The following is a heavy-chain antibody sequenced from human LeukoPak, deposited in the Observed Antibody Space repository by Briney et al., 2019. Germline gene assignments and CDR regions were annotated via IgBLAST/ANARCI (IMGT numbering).Heavy chain of an antibody. CDR1: GFTFDDYA. D-gene: IGHD2-2*02. CDR2: ISWNSGSI. Sequence: GRSLRLSCAASGFTFDDYAMHWVRQAPGKGLEWVSGISWNSGSIGYADSVKGRFTISRDNAKNSLYLQMNSLRAEDTALYYCAKDGYYTRGYFDYWGQGTLVTVSS. J-gene: IGHJ4*02. V-gene: IGHV3-9*01. CDR3: AKDGYYTRGYFDY.